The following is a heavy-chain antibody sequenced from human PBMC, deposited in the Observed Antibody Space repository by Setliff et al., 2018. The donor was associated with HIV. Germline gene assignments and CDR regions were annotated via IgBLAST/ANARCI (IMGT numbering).Heavy chain of an antibody. D-gene: IGHD2-2*01. CDR1: GGSFSGYY. CDR3: ARGPAEWQIVVVPAAHWYFDL. V-gene: IGHV4-34*01. Sequence: SETLSLTCAVYGGSFSGYYWNWIRQSPGKGLEWIGEINHSGSTIYNPSLKSRITISVDTSKKQFSLKLNSVTAADTAVYYCARGPAEWQIVVVPAAHWYFDLWGRGTLVTVSS. J-gene: IGHJ2*01. CDR2: INHSGST.